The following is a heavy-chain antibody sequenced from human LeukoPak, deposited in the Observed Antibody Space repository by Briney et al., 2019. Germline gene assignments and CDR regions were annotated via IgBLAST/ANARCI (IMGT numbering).Heavy chain of an antibody. V-gene: IGHV3-48*04. CDR3: ASMTTYCGGDCYFFDY. CDR1: GLTFSPYS. J-gene: IGHJ4*02. Sequence: GGSLRLSCAASGLTFSPYSMNWVRQAPGKGLEWISYISGSGNTIYYADSVQGRFTISRDNAKNSLYLEMNSLRAEDTAVYYCASMTTYCGGDCYFFDYWGQGTLVTVSS. D-gene: IGHD2-21*02. CDR2: ISGSGNTI.